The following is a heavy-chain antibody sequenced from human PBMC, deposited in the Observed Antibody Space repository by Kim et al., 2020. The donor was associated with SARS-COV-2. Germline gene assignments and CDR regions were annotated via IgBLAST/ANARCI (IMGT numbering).Heavy chain of an antibody. CDR2: IIPILGTA. CDR3: ARDLFRKDRNDGDY. Sequence: ASVKVSCKASGGTFSSYAISWVRQAPGQGLEWMGGIIPILGTANYAQKFQGRVTITADESTSTAYMELSSLRSEDTAVYYCARDLFRKDRNDGDYWGQGTLVTVSS. J-gene: IGHJ4*02. CDR1: GGTFSSYA. V-gene: IGHV1-69*13. D-gene: IGHD1-1*01.